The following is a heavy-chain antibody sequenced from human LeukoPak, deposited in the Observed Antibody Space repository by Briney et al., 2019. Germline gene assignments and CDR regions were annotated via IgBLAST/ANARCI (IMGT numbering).Heavy chain of an antibody. V-gene: IGHV1-8*02. D-gene: IGHD6-19*01. CDR1: GYTFTGYY. J-gene: IGHJ4*02. Sequence: ASVTVSFKASGYTFTGYYMHWVRQAPGQGLEWMGWINPNSGNTRYAQKFQGRVTMTRNTSISTAYMELSSLRSQDTAVFYWGRELGVAALEFDYWGGGTLVTVP. CDR3: GRELGVAALEFDY. CDR2: INPNSGNT.